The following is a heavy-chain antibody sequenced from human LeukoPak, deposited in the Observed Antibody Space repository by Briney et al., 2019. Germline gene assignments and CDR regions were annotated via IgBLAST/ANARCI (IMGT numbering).Heavy chain of an antibody. CDR3: ARPGYSGFDYSSGWKNWFDP. J-gene: IGHJ5*02. V-gene: IGHV4-39*07. Sequence: SETLSLTCTVSGGSISSSSYYWGWIRQPPGKGLEWIGSIYYSGSTYYNPSLKSRVTISVDTSKNQFSLKLSSVTAADTAVYYCARPGYSGFDYSSGWKNWFDPWGQGTLVTVSS. CDR2: IYYSGST. D-gene: IGHD6-19*01. CDR1: GGSISSSSYY.